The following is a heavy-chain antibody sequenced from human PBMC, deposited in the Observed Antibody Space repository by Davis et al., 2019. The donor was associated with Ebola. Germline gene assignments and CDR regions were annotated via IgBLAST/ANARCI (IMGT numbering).Heavy chain of an antibody. CDR1: GITFSNHW. V-gene: IGHV3-7*03. J-gene: IGHJ4*02. CDR3: ARSAYWGFDC. D-gene: IGHD3-16*01. Sequence: PGGSLRLSCVVSGITFSNHWMGWVRQAPGKGLEWVANMNQDGNKKYYVDSVKGRFSVSRDNAKNSLYLQMDSLRAEDTAVYFCARSAYWGFDCWGQGTLVTVSS. CDR2: MNQDGNKK.